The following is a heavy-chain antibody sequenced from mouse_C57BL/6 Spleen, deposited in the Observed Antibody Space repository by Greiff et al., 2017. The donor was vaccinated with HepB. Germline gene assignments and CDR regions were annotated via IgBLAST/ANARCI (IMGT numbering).Heavy chain of an antibody. Sequence: EVMLVESGGGLVKPGGSLKLSCAASGFTFSSYAMSSVRQTPEKRLEWVATISDGGSYTYYPDNVKGRFTISRDNAKNNLYLQMSHLKSEDTAMYYCARDLDAYYAMDYWGQGTSVTVSS. CDR2: ISDGGSYT. V-gene: IGHV5-4*01. CDR1: GFTFSSYA. CDR3: ARDLDAYYAMDY. J-gene: IGHJ4*01.